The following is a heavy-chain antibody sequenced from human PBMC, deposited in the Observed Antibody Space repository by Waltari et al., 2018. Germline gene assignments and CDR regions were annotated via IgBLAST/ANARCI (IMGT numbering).Heavy chain of an antibody. J-gene: IGHJ1*01. D-gene: IGHD2-15*01. Sequence: EVQLVESGGGLVKPGGSLRLSCAASGFTFSNAWMSWVRQAPGKGLEWVGRIKSKTDDGTTNYAAPVKGRFPISINHSKNTLYLQMNSLKPEDTAVYYCTTAPQYGGNPAEYFQHWGQGTLVTVSS. CDR3: TTAPQYGGNPAEYFQH. CDR2: IKSKTDDGTT. V-gene: IGHV3-15*01. CDR1: GFTFSNAW.